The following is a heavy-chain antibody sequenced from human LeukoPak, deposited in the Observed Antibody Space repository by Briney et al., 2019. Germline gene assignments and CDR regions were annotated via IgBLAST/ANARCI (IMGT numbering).Heavy chain of an antibody. D-gene: IGHD3-10*01. CDR3: ARGGRGVYSTMAASKFDY. J-gene: IGHJ4*02. V-gene: IGHV1-2*02. Sequence: ASVKVSCKASGYTFSDYYIHWVRQAPGQGREWMGWINPNSGGTDYAQKFQGRVTMTRDTSINTAYMELSRLISDDTAVYHCARGGRGVYSTMAASKFDYWGQGTLVTVSS. CDR1: GYTFSDYY. CDR2: INPNSGGT.